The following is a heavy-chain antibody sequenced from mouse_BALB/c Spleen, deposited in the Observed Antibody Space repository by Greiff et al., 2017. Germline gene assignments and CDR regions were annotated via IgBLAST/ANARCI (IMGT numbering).Heavy chain of an antibody. Sequence: EVKLVESGGGLVKPGGSLKLSCAASGFTFSSYAMSWVRQSPEKRLEWVAEISSGGSYTYYPDTVTGRFTISRDNAKNTLYLEMSSLRSEDTAMYYCARIITTVVDYYAMDYWGRGTSVTVSS. CDR1: GFTFSSYA. D-gene: IGHD1-1*01. J-gene: IGHJ4*01. CDR2: ISSGGSYT. CDR3: ARIITTVVDYYAMDY. V-gene: IGHV5-9-4*01.